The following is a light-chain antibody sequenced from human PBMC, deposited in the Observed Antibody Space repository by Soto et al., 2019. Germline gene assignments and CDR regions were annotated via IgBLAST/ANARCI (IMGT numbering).Light chain of an antibody. CDR3: SSYTSSSSYV. CDR1: SSDVGGYNS. J-gene: IGLJ1*01. CDR2: DVS. Sequence: QAVRTQPASVPGAPGESITLLCTGTSSDVGGYNSVPWYQQHPGKAPKLMIHDVSNRPSGVSNRFSGSKSGNTASLTISGLQAEDEADYYCSSYTSSSSYVFGTGTKVTGL. V-gene: IGLV2-14*01.